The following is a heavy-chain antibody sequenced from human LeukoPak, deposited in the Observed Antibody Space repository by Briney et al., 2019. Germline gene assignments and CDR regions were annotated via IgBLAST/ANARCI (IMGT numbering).Heavy chain of an antibody. CDR3: ARDLDWAFDY. CDR2: ISSSSASM. Sequence: PGGSLRLSCAASGFTFSSYAMHWVRQAPGKGLEWVSYISSSSASMYYADSVKGRFTISRDNPKNSLDLQMNSLTAEDTAVYYCARDLDWAFDYWGQGSLVTVSS. V-gene: IGHV3-48*01. CDR1: GFTFSSYA. D-gene: IGHD3/OR15-3a*01. J-gene: IGHJ4*02.